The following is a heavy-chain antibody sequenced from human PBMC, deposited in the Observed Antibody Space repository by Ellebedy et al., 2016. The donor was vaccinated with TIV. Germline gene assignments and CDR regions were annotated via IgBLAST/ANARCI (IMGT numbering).Heavy chain of an antibody. J-gene: IGHJ4*02. CDR2: ISGSGGGT. CDR1: GFTFSSYA. CDR3: AKALRTTLLTHIDH. V-gene: IGHV3-23*01. Sequence: PGGSLRLSCAASGFTFSSYAMSWVRQAPGKGLEWVSTISGSGGGTYYADSVKGRFTISRDNSKSTLYLQMNSLRADDTAIYYCAKALRTTLLTHIDHWGQGTLVTVSS. D-gene: IGHD3-16*01.